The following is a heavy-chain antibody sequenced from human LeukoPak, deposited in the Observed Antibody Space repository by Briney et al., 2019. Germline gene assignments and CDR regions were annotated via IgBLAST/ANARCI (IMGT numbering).Heavy chain of an antibody. Sequence: GGSLRLSCVASGXTFSSYWMHWVRQAPGKGLVWVSRINSDGSSTTYADSVKGRFTISRDNAENTLYLQMNSLRAEDTAMYYCARQYSYDSSGYYPWDYWGQGTLVTVSS. J-gene: IGHJ4*02. CDR2: INSDGSST. CDR3: ARQYSYDSSGYYPWDY. D-gene: IGHD3-22*01. V-gene: IGHV3-74*01. CDR1: GXTFSSYW.